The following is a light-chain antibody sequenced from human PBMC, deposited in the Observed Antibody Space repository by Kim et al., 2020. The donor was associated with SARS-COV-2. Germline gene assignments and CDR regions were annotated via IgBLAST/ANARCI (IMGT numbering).Light chain of an antibody. J-gene: IGKJ4*01. CDR1: QSVSTF. CDR2: NAA. CDR3: QQRSNLVT. V-gene: IGKV3-11*01. Sequence: SVSPGERATLSCRASQSVSTFLAWYQHKPGQAPRLLIYNAANRATGIPAKFSGSGSGTDFTLTISSLESEDFAVYYCQQRSNLVTFGGGTKVDIK.